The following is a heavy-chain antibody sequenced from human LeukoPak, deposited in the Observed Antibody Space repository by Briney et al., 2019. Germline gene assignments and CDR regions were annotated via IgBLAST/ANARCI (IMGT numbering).Heavy chain of an antibody. CDR1: GFTLCSYA. CDR2: LSDTGNT. J-gene: IGHJ4*02. V-gene: IGHV3-23*01. Sequence: PGGSLRLSCAASGFTLCSYAMSWVRQGPGKGVKWVSALSDTGNTYHAGSVKGRFTISRDSSKNTLFLQMNRLRPEDAAVYYCAKAPVTTCRGAFCYPFDYWGLGTLVTVSS. D-gene: IGHD2-15*01. CDR3: AKAPVTTCRGAFCYPFDY.